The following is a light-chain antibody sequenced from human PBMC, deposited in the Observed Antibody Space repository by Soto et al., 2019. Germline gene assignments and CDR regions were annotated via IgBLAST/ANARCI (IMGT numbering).Light chain of an antibody. CDR1: QSISSY. J-gene: IGKJ2*01. Sequence: DIKMTQSPSSLSASVGDRVTITCRASQSISSYLNWYQQKPGKAPKLLIYAASSLQSGVPSRFSGSGSGTDFTLTISSLQHEDFATYYCQQSYSTPYTFGQGTKLEIK. CDR3: QQSYSTPYT. V-gene: IGKV1-39*01. CDR2: AAS.